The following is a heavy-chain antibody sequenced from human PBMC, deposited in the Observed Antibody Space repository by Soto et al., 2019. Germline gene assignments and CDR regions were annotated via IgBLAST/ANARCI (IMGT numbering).Heavy chain of an antibody. CDR1: GGSISGGDYF. D-gene: IGHD2-21*01. J-gene: IGHJ4*02. CDR2: IYYSGST. Sequence: PSETLSLTCTVSGGSISGGDYFWNWIRQPPGKGLEWIGYIYYSGSTYYTPSLRSRVTISVDTSKTQFSLKLSSVTAADTAVYYCARQDSTVVMPFAYWGQGTLVTVSS. V-gene: IGHV4-30-4*01. CDR3: ARQDSTVVMPFAY.